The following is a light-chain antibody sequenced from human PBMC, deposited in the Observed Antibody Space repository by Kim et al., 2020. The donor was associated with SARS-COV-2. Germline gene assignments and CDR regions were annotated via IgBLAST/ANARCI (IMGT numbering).Light chain of an antibody. Sequence: IVLTQSPGTLSLSPGERATLSCRASQSVRSTFLAWYQQQPGQAPRLLIYGASTRATGIPDRFSGSGSGTDFTLTITRLEPEDFAVYYCQQYGTSPTTFGRGTKLEI. V-gene: IGKV3-20*01. CDR1: QSVRSTF. CDR2: GAS. J-gene: IGKJ2*01. CDR3: QQYGTSPTT.